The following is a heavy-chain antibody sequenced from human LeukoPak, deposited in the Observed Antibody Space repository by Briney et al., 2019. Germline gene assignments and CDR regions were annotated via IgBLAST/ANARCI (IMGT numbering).Heavy chain of an antibody. CDR2: INHSGGT. CDR3: ARSDFWSGYYSHDFDY. J-gene: IGHJ4*02. Sequence: SETLSLTCAVSGVSFGAYSWSWIRQPPGKSLEWIGEINHSGGTNYNPSLKTRITISVDTSKDQFSLNLSSVTAADTAVYYCARSDFWSGYYSHDFDYWGQGTLVTVSS. CDR1: GVSFGAYS. D-gene: IGHD3-3*01. V-gene: IGHV4-34*01.